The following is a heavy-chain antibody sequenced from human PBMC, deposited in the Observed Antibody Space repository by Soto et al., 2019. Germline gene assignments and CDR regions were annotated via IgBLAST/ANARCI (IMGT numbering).Heavy chain of an antibody. CDR3: TRGRHVVVVTAALDY. Sequence: QVQLMQSGAEVKKPGASVKVSCKASGYTFSDYYIHWVRQAPGQGLESMGTVNPSGGHTTYSQHLLGRVTMTRATSTSTLHMEMTSLTSEDTAVYYCTRGRHVVVVTAALDYWGQGTLVTVSS. CDR1: GYTFSDYY. V-gene: IGHV1-46*04. CDR2: VNPSGGHT. J-gene: IGHJ4*02. D-gene: IGHD2-21*02.